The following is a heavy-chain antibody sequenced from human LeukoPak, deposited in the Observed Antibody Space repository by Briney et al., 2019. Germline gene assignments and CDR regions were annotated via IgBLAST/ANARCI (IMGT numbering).Heavy chain of an antibody. D-gene: IGHD2-2*03. Sequence: PSETLSLTCTVSGGSISSSSYYWGWIRQPPGKGLEWIGSIYYSGSTYYNPSLKSRVTISVDTSKNQFSLKLSSVTAADTAVYYCAGGVGYCSSTSCDYNWFDPWGQGTLVTVSS. CDR2: IYYSGST. CDR3: AGGVGYCSSTSCDYNWFDP. V-gene: IGHV4-39*01. J-gene: IGHJ5*02. CDR1: GGSISSSSYY.